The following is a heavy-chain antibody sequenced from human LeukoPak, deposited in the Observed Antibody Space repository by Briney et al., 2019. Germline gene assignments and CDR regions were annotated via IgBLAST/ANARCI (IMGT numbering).Heavy chain of an antibody. CDR1: GGSISSSSYY. J-gene: IGHJ4*02. V-gene: IGHV4-39*01. D-gene: IGHD6-13*01. Sequence: SETLSLTCTVSGGSISSSSYYWGWIRQPPGKGLEWIGNIYYSGNTYYNPSLKSRVPISVDTSKNQFSLKLSSVTAADTAVYYCARQWYSSSWYLPYFDYWGQGTLVTVSS. CDR2: IYYSGNT. CDR3: ARQWYSSSWYLPYFDY.